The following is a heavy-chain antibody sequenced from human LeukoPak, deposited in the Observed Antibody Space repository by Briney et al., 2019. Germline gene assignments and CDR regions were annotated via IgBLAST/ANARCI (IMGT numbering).Heavy chain of an antibody. CDR3: ARIAEQHLQYYFDY. V-gene: IGHV1-18*01. CDR2: ISAYDGNT. CDR1: GYFFSSYG. J-gene: IGHJ4*02. Sequence: GASVKVSCKASGYFFSSYGFSWARQAPGQGLEWMGWISAYDGNTNYAQKIQGRVTMATDTSTSTAYMELRSLRSDDSAVYFCARIAEQHLQYYFDYWGQGTLVTVSS. D-gene: IGHD6-13*01.